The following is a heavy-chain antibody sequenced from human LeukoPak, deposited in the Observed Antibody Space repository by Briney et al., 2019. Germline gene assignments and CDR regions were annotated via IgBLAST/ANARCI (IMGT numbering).Heavy chain of an antibody. D-gene: IGHD5-12*01. Sequence: PSETLSLTCTVSGDSISSTTYFWDWIRQPPGKGLKWIGNIYNSASTHYNPSLKSRVTISVDTSKNHLSLRLSSVTAADTAIYYCARLSRPGYGGYENAFDIWGQGTMVTVSS. CDR2: IYNSAST. V-gene: IGHV4-39*02. CDR3: ARLSRPGYGGYENAFDI. CDR1: GDSISSTTYF. J-gene: IGHJ3*02.